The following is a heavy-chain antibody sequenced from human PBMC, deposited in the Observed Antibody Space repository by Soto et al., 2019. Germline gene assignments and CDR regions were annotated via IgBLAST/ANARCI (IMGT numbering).Heavy chain of an antibody. D-gene: IGHD1-1*01. J-gene: IGHJ4*02. Sequence: PSETLSLTCAVYGGSFSGHYWSWIRQPPGKGLEWIGEVNHSGSTNSNPSLKSRVTISADTSKNQFSLKLSSVTAADTAPYYCARAISVNVEVQRDAPDKFHFDSWGQGTLVTVSS. CDR2: VNHSGST. CDR1: GGSFSGHY. V-gene: IGHV4-34*01. CDR3: ARAISVNVEVQRDAPDKFHFDS.